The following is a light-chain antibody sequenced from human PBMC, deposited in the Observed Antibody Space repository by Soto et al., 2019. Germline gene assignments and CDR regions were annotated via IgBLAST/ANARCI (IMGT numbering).Light chain of an antibody. V-gene: IGKV3-15*01. J-gene: IGKJ4*01. Sequence: EIVVTQSPATLSVSPGERATLSCRASQSVGNNFAWYQQKPGQAPRLLIFATSTRATGVPARFSGSGSGTESTLPISSLQSEDFAVYYCQLYGDWPLTFGGGAKVEIE. CDR2: ATS. CDR1: QSVGNN. CDR3: QLYGDWPLT.